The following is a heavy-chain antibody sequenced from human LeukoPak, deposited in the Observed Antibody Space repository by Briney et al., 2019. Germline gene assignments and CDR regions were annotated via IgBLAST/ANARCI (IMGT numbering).Heavy chain of an antibody. Sequence: GASVKVSCKASGYTFSSFGISWVRQAPGQGLEWMGWISAYNGNTNYAQKLQGRVTMTTDTSTSTAYMELMSLRSDDTAVYYCARVRRVGFNWFDPWGQGTLVTVSS. J-gene: IGHJ5*02. D-gene: IGHD5-24*01. CDR1: GYTFSSFG. V-gene: IGHV1-18*01. CDR2: ISAYNGNT. CDR3: ARVRRVGFNWFDP.